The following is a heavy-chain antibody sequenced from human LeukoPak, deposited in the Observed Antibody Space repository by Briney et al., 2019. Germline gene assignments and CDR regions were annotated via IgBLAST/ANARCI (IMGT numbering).Heavy chain of an antibody. D-gene: IGHD5-24*01. CDR1: GSSISSGGYY. CDR2: IYYTGST. CDR3: ARSDQRWLYSDY. Sequence: SETLSLTCTVSGSSISSGGYYWTWIRQHPGKGLEWIGYIYYTGSTFFNPSLKSRVIISVDTSKNQFSLKLSSVTAADTAVYYCARSDQRWLYSDYWGQGTLVTVSS. J-gene: IGHJ4*02. V-gene: IGHV4-31*03.